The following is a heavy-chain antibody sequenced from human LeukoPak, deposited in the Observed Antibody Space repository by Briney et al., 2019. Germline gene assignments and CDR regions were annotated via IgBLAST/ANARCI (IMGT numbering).Heavy chain of an antibody. J-gene: IGHJ5*02. CDR3: AGDIVPKYCSGGSCYLPELNWFDP. D-gene: IGHD2-15*01. Sequence: ASVKVSCKASGYTFTGYYMHWVRQAPGQGLEWMGRINPNSGGTNYAQKFQGRVTMTRDTSISTAYMELSRLRSDDTAVYYCAGDIVPKYCSGGSCYLPELNWFDPWGQGTLVTVSS. CDR1: GYTFTGYY. CDR2: INPNSGGT. V-gene: IGHV1-2*06.